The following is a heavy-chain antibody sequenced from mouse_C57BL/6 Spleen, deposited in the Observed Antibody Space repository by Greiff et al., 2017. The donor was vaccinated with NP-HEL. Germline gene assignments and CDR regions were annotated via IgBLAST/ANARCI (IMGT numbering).Heavy chain of an antibody. CDR3: ARSGDSSGFYFDY. CDR1: GYAFSSSW. D-gene: IGHD3-2*02. V-gene: IGHV1-82*01. J-gene: IGHJ2*01. CDR2: IYPGDGDT. Sequence: VKLQQSGPELVKPGASVKISCKASGYAFSSSWMNWVKQRPGKGLEWIGRIYPGDGDTNYNGKFKGKATLTADKSSSTAYMQLSSLTSEDSAVYFCARSGDSSGFYFDYWGQGTTLTVSS.